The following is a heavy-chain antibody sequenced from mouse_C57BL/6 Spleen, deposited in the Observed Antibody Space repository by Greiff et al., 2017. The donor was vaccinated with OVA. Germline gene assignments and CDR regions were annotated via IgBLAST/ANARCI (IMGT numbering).Heavy chain of an antibody. Sequence: EVKLMESGGGLVKPGGSLKLSCAASGFTFSDYGMHWVRQAPEKGLEWVAYISSGSSTIYYADTVKGRFTISRDNAKNTLFLQMTSLRSEDTAMYYCARPGTTVIDYWGQGTTLTVSS. V-gene: IGHV5-17*01. J-gene: IGHJ2*01. D-gene: IGHD1-1*01. CDR1: GFTFSDYG. CDR3: ARPGTTVIDY. CDR2: ISSGSSTI.